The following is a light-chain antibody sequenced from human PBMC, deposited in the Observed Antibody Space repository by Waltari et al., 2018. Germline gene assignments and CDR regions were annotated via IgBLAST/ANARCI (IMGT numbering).Light chain of an antibody. CDR3: QQYDNLPLT. CDR2: EAS. J-gene: IGKJ5*01. V-gene: IGKV1-33*01. CDR1: RDINIY. Sequence: DIQMTQSPSSLSASVGDRVTITCQASRDINIYLNWYQQKPGKAPNLLIYEASKLETGVPSRFSGCGSGTDFTFTISSLQPEDIATYYCQQYDNLPLTFGHGTRLEIK.